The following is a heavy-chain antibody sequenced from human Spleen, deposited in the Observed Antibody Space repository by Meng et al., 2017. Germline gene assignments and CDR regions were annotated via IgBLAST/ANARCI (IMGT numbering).Heavy chain of an antibody. Sequence: ASVKVSCKASGYNFTSYVLHWVRQAPGQRLEWMGWINPGSGYTGSSQKLRDRITISRDTSASTAYMELSRLRSEDTAIYYCARKITTYNCFDPWGQGTLVTVSS. CDR2: INPGSGYT. J-gene: IGHJ5*02. D-gene: IGHD1-1*01. CDR1: GYNFTSYV. CDR3: ARKITTYNCFDP. V-gene: IGHV1-3*01.